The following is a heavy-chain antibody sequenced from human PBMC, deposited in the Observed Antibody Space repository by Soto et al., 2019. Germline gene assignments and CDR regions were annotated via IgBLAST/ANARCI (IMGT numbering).Heavy chain of an antibody. V-gene: IGHV1-18*01. D-gene: IGHD6-13*01. CDR1: GYTFTSYG. Sequence: GASVKVSCKASGYTFTSYGISWVRQAPGQGLEWMGWISAYNGNTNYAQKLQGRVSMTTDTSTSTAYMGLRSLRSDDTAVYYCARTAAQGGNNWFDPWGQGTLVTVSS. J-gene: IGHJ5*02. CDR2: ISAYNGNT. CDR3: ARTAAQGGNNWFDP.